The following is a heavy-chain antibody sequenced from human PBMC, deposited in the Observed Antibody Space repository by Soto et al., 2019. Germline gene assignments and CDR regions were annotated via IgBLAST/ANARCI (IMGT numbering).Heavy chain of an antibody. V-gene: IGHV1-69*06. CDR3: ARESSGYYFDSSDYPPAYFDY. D-gene: IGHD3-22*01. CDR1: GGTFSSYA. J-gene: IGHJ4*02. Sequence: QVQLVQSGADVKKPGSSVKVSCEASGGTFSSYAISWVRQAPGQGLEWVGRIIPIFGAANYAQKFQGRVTITADKSTSTAYMELSSVTSEDTAVYYCARESSGYYFDSSDYPPAYFDYWGQGTLVTVSS. CDR2: IIPIFGAA.